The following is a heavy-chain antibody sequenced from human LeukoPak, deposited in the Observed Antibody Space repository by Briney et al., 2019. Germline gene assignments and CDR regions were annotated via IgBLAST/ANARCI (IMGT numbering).Heavy chain of an antibody. V-gene: IGHV4-30-4*01. CDR3: ARGVYGSGSSFDY. J-gene: IGHJ4*02. CDR1: GGSISSGDYY. CDR2: IYYSGST. D-gene: IGHD3-10*01. Sequence: SETLSLTCTVSGGSISSGDYYWSWIRQPPGKGLEWIGYIYYSGSTYYNPSLKSRVTISVDTSKNQFSLKLSSVTAADTAVYYCARGVYGSGSSFDYWGQGTLVTVSS.